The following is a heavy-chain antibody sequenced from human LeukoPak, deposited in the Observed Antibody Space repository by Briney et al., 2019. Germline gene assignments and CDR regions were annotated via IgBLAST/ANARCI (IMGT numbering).Heavy chain of an antibody. CDR2: INPNSGGA. CDR1: GYTFTGYY. V-gene: IGHV1-2*02. J-gene: IGHJ4*02. Sequence: ASVKVSCKASGYTFTGYYLHWVRQAPGQGLEWMGWINPNSGGANYAQKFQGRVTMTRDTSISTAYMELSRLNSDDTAVYYCARAPALDYWGQGTLVTVSP. CDR3: ARAPALDY.